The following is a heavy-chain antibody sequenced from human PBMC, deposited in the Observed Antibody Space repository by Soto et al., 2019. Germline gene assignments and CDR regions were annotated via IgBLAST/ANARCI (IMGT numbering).Heavy chain of an antibody. CDR2: IFYSGTT. Sequence: QVPLQEAGPGLVKPSQTLSLTCTVSGGSISSGGYYWSWIRQHPGKDLEWIGYIFYSGTTYYNPSPKSRVTIAVDTSKNQFSLKLSSVTAADTVVYYCARSVDPWGQGTLVTVSS. V-gene: IGHV4-31*03. J-gene: IGHJ5*02. CDR1: GGSISSGGYY. CDR3: ARSVDP.